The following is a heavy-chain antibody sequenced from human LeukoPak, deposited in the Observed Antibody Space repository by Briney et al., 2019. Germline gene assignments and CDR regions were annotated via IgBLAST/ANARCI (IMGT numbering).Heavy chain of an antibody. V-gene: IGHV3-48*03. CDR3: ARERMVRGAIYYYYYGMDV. Sequence: PGGSLRLSCAASGFTFSSYEMNWVRQAPGKGLEWVSYISSSGSTIYYAGSAKGRFTISRDNAKNSLYLQMNSLRAEDTAVYYCARERMVRGAIYYYYYGMDVWGQGTTVTVSS. J-gene: IGHJ6*02. CDR2: ISSSGSTI. CDR1: GFTFSSYE. D-gene: IGHD3-10*01.